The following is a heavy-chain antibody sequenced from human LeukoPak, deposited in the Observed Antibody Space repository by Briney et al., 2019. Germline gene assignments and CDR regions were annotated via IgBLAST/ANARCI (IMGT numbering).Heavy chain of an antibody. J-gene: IGHJ4*02. CDR1: GFTFSNAW. CDR3: TTGVTTFGGVIVSSIDY. Sequence: GGSLRLSCAASGFTFSNAWMNWVRQAPGKGLEWVGRIKSKTDGGTTDYAAPVKGRFTISRDDSKNTLYLQMNSLKTEDTAVYYCTTGVTTFGGVIVSSIDYWGQGTLVTVSS. CDR2: IKSKTDGGTT. V-gene: IGHV3-15*07. D-gene: IGHD3-16*02.